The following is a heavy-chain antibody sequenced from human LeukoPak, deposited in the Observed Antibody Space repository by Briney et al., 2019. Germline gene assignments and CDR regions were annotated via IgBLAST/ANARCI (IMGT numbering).Heavy chain of an antibody. Sequence: PSETLSLTCTVSGDSISSYYWSWIRQPPGKGLVWIGYIYYDGSTNYNPSLKSRVTISVDTSKNQFSLKLSSVTAADTAVYYCARVAMAENYYDSSGYFDYWGQGTLVTVSS. V-gene: IGHV4-59*01. CDR3: ARVAMAENYYDSSGYFDY. D-gene: IGHD3-22*01. CDR1: GDSISSYY. CDR2: IYYDGST. J-gene: IGHJ4*02.